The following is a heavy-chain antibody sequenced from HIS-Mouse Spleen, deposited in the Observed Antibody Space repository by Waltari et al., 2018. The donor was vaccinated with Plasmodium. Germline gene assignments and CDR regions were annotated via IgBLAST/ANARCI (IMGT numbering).Heavy chain of an antibody. J-gene: IGHJ2*01. Sequence: EVQLVESGGGLVQPGGSLRLSCAASGFTFSRSWMRWVRQAPGKGVEWVANIKQDGSEKYYVDSVKGRFTISRDNAKNSLYLQMNSLRAEDTAVYYCASSWYWYFDLWGRGTLVTVSS. CDR2: IKQDGSEK. D-gene: IGHD6-13*01. CDR3: ASSWYWYFDL. CDR1: GFTFSRSW. V-gene: IGHV3-7*01.